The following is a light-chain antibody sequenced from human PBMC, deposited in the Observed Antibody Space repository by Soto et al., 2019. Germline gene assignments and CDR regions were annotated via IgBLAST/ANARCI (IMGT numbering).Light chain of an antibody. V-gene: IGKV1-5*03. CDR1: QSINNW. CDR3: QQYDSYPFT. Sequence: DIQMTQSPSTLSASVGDRVTITCRASQSINNWLAWHQQKPGKAPKLLISNASNLKSGVPSRFSGTGSGTEFTLTISSLQPDDFASYYCQQYDSYPFTFGGGTKVEI. CDR2: NAS. J-gene: IGKJ4*01.